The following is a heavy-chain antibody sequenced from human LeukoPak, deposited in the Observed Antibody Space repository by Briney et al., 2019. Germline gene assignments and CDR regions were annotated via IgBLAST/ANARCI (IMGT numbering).Heavy chain of an antibody. Sequence: PGGSLRLSCAASGFNFKTHSIHWVRQAPGKGLDWVAGISYDGDNKYYADSVKGRFAVSRDNSKNTVDLQMDSLTPEDTGLYYCARRYHGSGGTYFDHWGQGSLVTVSS. CDR1: GFNFKTHS. J-gene: IGHJ4*02. CDR2: ISYDGDNK. D-gene: IGHD3-10*01. CDR3: ARRYHGSGGTYFDH. V-gene: IGHV3-30*09.